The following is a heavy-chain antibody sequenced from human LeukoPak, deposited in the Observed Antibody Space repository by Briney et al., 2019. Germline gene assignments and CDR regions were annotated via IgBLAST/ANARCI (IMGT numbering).Heavy chain of an antibody. Sequence: GGSLRLSCAASGFTVSSNYMSWVRQAPGKGLEWVAVISYDGSNKYYADSVKGRFTISRDNSKNTLYLQMNSLRAEDTAVYYCAKGYCSSTSCFYYMDVWGKGTTVTVSS. J-gene: IGHJ6*03. CDR2: ISYDGSNK. V-gene: IGHV3-30*18. CDR1: GFTVSSNY. D-gene: IGHD2-2*01. CDR3: AKGYCSSTSCFYYMDV.